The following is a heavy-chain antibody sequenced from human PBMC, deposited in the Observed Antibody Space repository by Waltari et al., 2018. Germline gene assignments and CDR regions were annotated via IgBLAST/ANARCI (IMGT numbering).Heavy chain of an antibody. D-gene: IGHD3-16*01. CDR3: MKDLGVPAYFDC. J-gene: IGHJ4*02. V-gene: IGHV3-64D*08. Sequence: EVQLVESGGGLVQPGGSLRLSCSASGSTFSTYAMHLCRQAPGTVMEYVSGIGGNGGRTYYADSVKGSFTSSRDNSKNTLYFQMTSLRAEDTAVYYCMKDLGVPAYFDCWGQGTLVTVSS. CDR2: IGGNGGRT. CDR1: GSTFSTYA.